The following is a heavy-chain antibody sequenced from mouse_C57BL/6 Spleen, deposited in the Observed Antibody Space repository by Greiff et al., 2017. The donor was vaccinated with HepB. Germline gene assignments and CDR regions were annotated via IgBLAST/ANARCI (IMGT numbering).Heavy chain of an antibody. Sequence: EVMLVESGGGLVKPGGSLKLSCAASGFTFSDYGMHWVRQAPEKGLEWVAYISSGSSTIYYADTVKGRFTISRDNAKNTLFLQMTSLRSEDTAMYYCARREYYYGSSNYYAMDYWGQGTSVTVSA. D-gene: IGHD1-1*01. J-gene: IGHJ4*01. V-gene: IGHV5-17*01. CDR3: ARREYYYGSSNYYAMDY. CDR2: ISSGSSTI. CDR1: GFTFSDYG.